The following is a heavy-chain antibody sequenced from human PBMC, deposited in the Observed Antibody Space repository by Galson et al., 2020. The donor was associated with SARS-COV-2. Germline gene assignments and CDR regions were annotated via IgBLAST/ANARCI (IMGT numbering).Heavy chain of an antibody. CDR1: GCTFTSYA. CDR2: INTNTGNP. J-gene: IGHJ6*02. D-gene: IGHD1-20*01. CDR3: ARGNTYNWSAQDYYYYGMDV. Sequence: ASVKVSCKASGCTFTSYAMNWVRQAPGQGLEWMGWINTNTGNPTYAQGFTGRFVFSLDTSVSTAYLQISSLKAEDTAVYYCARGNTYNWSAQDYYYYGMDVWGQGTTVTVSS. V-gene: IGHV7-4-1*02.